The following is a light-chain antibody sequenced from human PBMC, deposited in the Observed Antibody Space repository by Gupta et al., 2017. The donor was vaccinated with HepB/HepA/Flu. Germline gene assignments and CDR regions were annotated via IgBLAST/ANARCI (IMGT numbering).Light chain of an antibody. CDR3: HQSFSTLCT. J-gene: IGKJ2*02. CDR1: QSVGIY. CDR2: ATS. V-gene: IGKV1-39*01. Sequence: IQMTQSPSSLSASVGDRVTITCRASQSVGIYVNWYQQIPGKAPKLLIYATSTLYNGVPSRFSGSGSETDFSLTINSLQPEDFATYYCHQSFSTLCTFGQGTKVEV.